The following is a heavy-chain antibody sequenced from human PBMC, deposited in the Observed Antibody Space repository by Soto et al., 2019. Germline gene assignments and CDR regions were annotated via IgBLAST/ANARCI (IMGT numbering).Heavy chain of an antibody. CDR1: GFAFVSYS. D-gene: IGHD2-15*01. J-gene: IGHJ6*02. CDR3: ARDTLPQNYYYYYYGMDV. CDR2: ISSSSSYI. Sequence: PGGSLRLSCAASGFAFVSYSIIFFRHSAFKWLEWVSSISSSSSYIYYADSVKGRFTISRDNAKNSLYLQMNSLRAEDTAVYYCARDTLPQNYYYYYYGMDVWGQGTTVTVSS. V-gene: IGHV3-21*01.